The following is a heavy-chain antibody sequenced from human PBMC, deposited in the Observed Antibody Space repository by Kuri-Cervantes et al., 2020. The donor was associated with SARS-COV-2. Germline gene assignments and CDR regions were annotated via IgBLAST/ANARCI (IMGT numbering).Heavy chain of an antibody. CDR2: IYYSGST. D-gene: IGHD2-2*01. CDR3: ARDSLDCSSTSCYYYYMDV. Sequence: SETLSLTCAASGFTFSSYSMNWVRQAPGKGLEWIGSIYYSGSTYYNPSLKSRVTISVDTSKNQFSLKLSSVTAADTAVYYCARDSLDCSSTSCYYYYMDVWGKGTTVTVSS. J-gene: IGHJ6*03. CDR1: GFTFSSYS. V-gene: IGHV4-39*07.